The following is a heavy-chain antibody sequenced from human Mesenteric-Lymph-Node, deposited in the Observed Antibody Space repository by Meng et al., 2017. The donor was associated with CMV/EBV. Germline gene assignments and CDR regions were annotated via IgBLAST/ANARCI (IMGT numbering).Heavy chain of an antibody. CDR1: GFTFSSYA. D-gene: IGHD3-16*01. CDR3: AKGGTWGGTYAVFDY. Sequence: GESLKISCAASGFTFSSYAMNWVRQAPGKGLEWVSGIGGSGTYTYYADSVKGRFTISRDNSKNTLYLQMNSLRDEDTAVYYCAKGGTWGGTYAVFDYWGQGTLVTVSS. J-gene: IGHJ4*02. V-gene: IGHV3-23*01. CDR2: IGGSGTYT.